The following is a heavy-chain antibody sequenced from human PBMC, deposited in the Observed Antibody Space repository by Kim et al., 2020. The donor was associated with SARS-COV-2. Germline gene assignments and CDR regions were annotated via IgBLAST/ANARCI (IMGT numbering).Heavy chain of an antibody. D-gene: IGHD2-21*01. CDR3: ARLGGWHIPEYYYYYGMDV. CDR1: GYTFTSYA. CDR2: INAGNGNT. J-gene: IGHJ6*02. V-gene: IGHV1-3*01. Sequence: ASVKVSCKASGYTFTSYAMHWVRQAPGQWLEWMGWINAGNGNTKYSQKFQGRVTITRDTSASTAYMELSSLRSEDTAVYYCARLGGWHIPEYYYYYGMDVWGQGTTVTVSS.